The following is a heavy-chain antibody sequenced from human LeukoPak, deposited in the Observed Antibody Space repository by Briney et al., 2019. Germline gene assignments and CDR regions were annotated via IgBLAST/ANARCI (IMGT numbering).Heavy chain of an antibody. J-gene: IGHJ3*02. CDR3: AREARFLEWTDAFDI. Sequence: KTSETLSLTCTVSGGSISSSSYYWGWIRQPPGKGLEWIGSIYYSGSTKYNPSLKSRVTISLDASTKDFSLKLTSVTAADTAVYYCAREARFLEWTDAFDIWGQGTMVTVSS. CDR2: IYYSGST. D-gene: IGHD3-3*01. V-gene: IGHV4-39*07. CDR1: GGSISSSSYY.